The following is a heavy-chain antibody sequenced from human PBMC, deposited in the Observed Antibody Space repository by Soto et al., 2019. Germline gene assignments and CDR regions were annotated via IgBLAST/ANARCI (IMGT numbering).Heavy chain of an antibody. Sequence: ASVMVSCKASGYTFTAYGIHWVRQAPGQRLEWMGWINTGNGHTKYSQKFQGRVTITRDTSARTAYMELNSLRAEDTAIYYCARGSHSTTWYGGKFDYWGQGTLVTVSS. CDR3: ARGSHSTTWYGGKFDY. J-gene: IGHJ4*02. CDR2: INTGNGHT. D-gene: IGHD6-13*01. CDR1: GYTFTAYG. V-gene: IGHV1-3*04.